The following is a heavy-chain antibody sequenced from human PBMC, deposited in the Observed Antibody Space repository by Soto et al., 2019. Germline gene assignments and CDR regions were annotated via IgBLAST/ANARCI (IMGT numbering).Heavy chain of an antibody. V-gene: IGHV1-18*04. CDR3: ARDPGYSYGLVGPVGY. CDR1: GYTFTSYG. D-gene: IGHD5-18*01. J-gene: IGHJ4*02. Sequence: GASLKVSGKASGYTFTSYGISWVRQAPGQGLEWMGWISAYNGNTNYAQKLQGRVTMTTDTSTSTAYMELRSLRSDDTAVYYCARDPGYSYGLVGPVGYWGQGTLVTVSS. CDR2: ISAYNGNT.